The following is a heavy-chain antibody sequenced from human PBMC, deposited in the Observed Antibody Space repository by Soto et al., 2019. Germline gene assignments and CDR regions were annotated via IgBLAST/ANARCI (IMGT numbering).Heavy chain of an antibody. CDR2: ISYDGSNK. CDR3: ARDPWSEMATIMGYCFDY. CDR1: GFTFSSYA. D-gene: IGHD5-12*01. Sequence: QVQLVESGGGVVQPGRSLRLSCAASGFTFSSYAMHWVRQAPGKGLEWVAVISYDGSNKYYADSVKGRFTISRDNSKNTLYLQMNSLSAEDTAVYYCARDPWSEMATIMGYCFDYWGQGTLVTVSS. J-gene: IGHJ4*02. V-gene: IGHV3-30-3*01.